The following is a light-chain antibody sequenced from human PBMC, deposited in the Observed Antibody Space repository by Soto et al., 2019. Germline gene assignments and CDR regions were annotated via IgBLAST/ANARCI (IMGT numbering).Light chain of an antibody. Sequence: DIQMTQSPSTLSASVGDRVTITCRASQSVSSWLAWYQHKPGKAPKLLIYRASSLESGVSSRFSGSGSETEFTLTISSLQPDDFATYYCAQYNSHAIFGQGTKLEIK. CDR1: QSVSSW. CDR3: AQYNSHAI. J-gene: IGKJ2*01. V-gene: IGKV1-5*03. CDR2: RAS.